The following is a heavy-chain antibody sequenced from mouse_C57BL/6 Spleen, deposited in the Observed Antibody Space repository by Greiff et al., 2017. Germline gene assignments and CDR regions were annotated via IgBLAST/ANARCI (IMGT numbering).Heavy chain of an antibody. CDR1: GYTFTSYW. CDR2: IHPNSGST. V-gene: IGHV1-64*01. CDR3: ARWDYRDYAMDY. D-gene: IGHD2-14*01. J-gene: IGHJ4*01. Sequence: QVQLQQPGAELVKPGASVKLSCKASGYTFTSYWMHWVKQRPGQGLEWIGMIHPNSGSTNYNEKFKSKATLTVDKSSSTAYMQLSSLTSEDSAVYYCARWDYRDYAMDYWGQRTSVTVSS.